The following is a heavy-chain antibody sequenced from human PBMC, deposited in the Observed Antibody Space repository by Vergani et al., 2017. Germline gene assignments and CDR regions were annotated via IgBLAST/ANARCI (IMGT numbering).Heavy chain of an antibody. D-gene: IGHD4-11*01. Sequence: EVQLLESGGGLVQPGGSLRLSCAASGFTFSSYAMSWVRQAPGKGLEGVSSISSSSSYIYYADSVKGRFTISRDNAKNSRYLQMNSLRAEDTAVYYCARFNGYSNDYGMDVWGQGTTVTVSS. V-gene: IGHV3-21*01. CDR1: GFTFSSYA. CDR3: ARFNGYSNDYGMDV. J-gene: IGHJ6*02. CDR2: ISSSSSYI.